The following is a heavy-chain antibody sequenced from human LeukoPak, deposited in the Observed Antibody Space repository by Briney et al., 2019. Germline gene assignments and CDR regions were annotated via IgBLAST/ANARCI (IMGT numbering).Heavy chain of an antibody. Sequence: SETLSLTCAVYGGSFSGYYWSWIRQPPGKGLEWMWEINHSGSTNYNPSLKSRVTISVDTSKNQFSLKLSSVTAADTAVYYCARGGISSSGWYVSGGYYFDYWGQGTLVTVSS. V-gene: IGHV4-34*01. CDR1: GGSFSGYY. CDR3: ARGGISSSGWYVSGGYYFDY. J-gene: IGHJ4*02. CDR2: INHSGST. D-gene: IGHD6-19*01.